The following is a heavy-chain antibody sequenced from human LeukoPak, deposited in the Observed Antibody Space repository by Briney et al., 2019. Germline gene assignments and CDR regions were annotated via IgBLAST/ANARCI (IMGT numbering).Heavy chain of an antibody. V-gene: IGHV3-15*01. D-gene: IGHD1-26*01. CDR3: TSDPRIGRFFDF. CDR2: VKSKTDGGTT. CDR1: GYTFNNAW. J-gene: IGHJ4*02. Sequence: GGSLRLSCAASGYTFNNAWMNWVRQVPGKGLEWVGRVKSKTDGGTTDYAAPVKGRFSISRDDSEGTIYLQMNSLKSEDTAVYFCTSDPRIGRFFDFWGQGTLVTVSS.